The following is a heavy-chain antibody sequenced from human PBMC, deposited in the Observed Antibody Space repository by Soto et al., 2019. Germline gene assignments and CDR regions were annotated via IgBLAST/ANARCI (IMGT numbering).Heavy chain of an antibody. CDR2: FFIGGNT. V-gene: IGHV4-39*07. J-gene: IGHJ3*01. D-gene: IGHD2-21*02. CDR3: ASTYCGGDCYHSAFDL. CDR1: GDSISSSSYY. Sequence: SETLSLTCTVSGDSISSSSYYWGWMRQPPGKGLEWIASFFIGGNTYYNPSLKSRVTISVDTSKNQFSLKLSSVTAADTAVYYCASTYCGGDCYHSAFDLWGQGTMVTVSS.